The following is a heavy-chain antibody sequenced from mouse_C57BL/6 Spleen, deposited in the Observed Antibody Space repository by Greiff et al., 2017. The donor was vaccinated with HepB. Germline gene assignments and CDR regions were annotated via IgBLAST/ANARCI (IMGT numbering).Heavy chain of an antibody. J-gene: IGHJ2*01. CDR1: GYTLPDYK. Sequence: EVKVVESGPELVKPGASVKMSCKASGYTLPDYKMHWVKQSHGKSLEWIGYINPNNGGTSYNQKFKGKATLTVNKSSSTAYMELRSLTSEDSAVHYCARGEYDYWGQGTTLTVSS. D-gene: IGHD5-2*01. CDR3: ARGEYDY. CDR2: INPNNGGT. V-gene: IGHV1-22*01.